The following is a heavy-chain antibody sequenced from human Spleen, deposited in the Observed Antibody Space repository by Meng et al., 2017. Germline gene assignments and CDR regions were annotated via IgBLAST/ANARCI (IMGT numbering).Heavy chain of an antibody. J-gene: IGHJ4*02. CDR3: ARDISA. CDR1: GFTFTNHW. Sequence: DVQLVESGGGLVQPGDSLRLSCAASGFTFTNHWMHWVRQAPGKGLEWVSHIDNYGTTTTYADSVKGRFAISRDNAKNTLYLQMNRLRADDTAVYYCARDISAWGQGTLVTVSS. CDR2: IDNYGTTT. V-gene: IGHV3-74*03.